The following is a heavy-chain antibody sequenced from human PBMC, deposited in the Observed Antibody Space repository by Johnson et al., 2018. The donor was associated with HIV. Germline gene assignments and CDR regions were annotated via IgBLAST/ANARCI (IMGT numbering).Heavy chain of an antibody. D-gene: IGHD3-22*01. J-gene: IGHJ3*01. V-gene: IGHV3-30*03. Sequence: QVQLVESGGGVVQAGRSLRLSCAASGFTFSSYGMHWVRQAPGKGLEWVAVISNDGSNKFYADSVKGRFTISRDNSKNTLYLQMNSLKTEDTGVYFCTADPIFLGYYFHSSPWGQGTMVTVSS. CDR2: ISNDGSNK. CDR1: GFTFSSYG. CDR3: TADPIFLGYYFHSSP.